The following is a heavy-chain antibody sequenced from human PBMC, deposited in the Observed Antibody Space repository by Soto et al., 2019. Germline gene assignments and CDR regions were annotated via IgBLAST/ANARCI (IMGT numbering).Heavy chain of an antibody. D-gene: IGHD4-4*01. CDR2: ISGSGGST. Sequence: GGSLRLSCAASGFTFSSYAMSWVRQAPGKGLEWVSAISGSGGSTYYADSVKGRFTISRDNSKNTLYLQMNSLRAEDTAVYYCAKDVGYSNYQYNWFDPWGQGTLVTVSS. CDR3: AKDVGYSNYQYNWFDP. V-gene: IGHV3-23*01. CDR1: GFTFSSYA. J-gene: IGHJ5*02.